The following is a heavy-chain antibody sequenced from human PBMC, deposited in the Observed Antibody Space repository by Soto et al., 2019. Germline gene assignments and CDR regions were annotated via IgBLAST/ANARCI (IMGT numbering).Heavy chain of an antibody. CDR2: VNPNNGDT. CDR3: AKVSRKGSAIDFDY. J-gene: IGHJ4*02. V-gene: IGHV1-8*01. CDR1: GYTFSNYD. Sequence: QVQLVQSGAELKKPGASVKVSCKASGYTFSNYDMNWVRQATGQGPEWIGWVNPNNGDTGYAQKFQGRVTLTTDISTTTACMELTSLRSEDTAISYCAKVSRKGSAIDFDYWGQGTLITVSS. D-gene: IGHD3-10*01.